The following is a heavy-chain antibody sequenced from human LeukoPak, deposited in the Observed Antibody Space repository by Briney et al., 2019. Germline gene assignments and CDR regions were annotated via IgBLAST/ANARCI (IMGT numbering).Heavy chain of an antibody. CDR2: ISGSGGST. CDR1: GFTFSSYA. Sequence: GGSLRLSCAASGFTFSSYAMSWVRQAPGKGLEWVSAISGSGGSTYYADSVKGRFTISRDNSKNTLYLQMNSLRAEDTAVYYCARVGYSSSSNWFDPWGQGTLVTVSS. D-gene: IGHD6-13*01. J-gene: IGHJ5*02. V-gene: IGHV3-23*01. CDR3: ARVGYSSSSNWFDP.